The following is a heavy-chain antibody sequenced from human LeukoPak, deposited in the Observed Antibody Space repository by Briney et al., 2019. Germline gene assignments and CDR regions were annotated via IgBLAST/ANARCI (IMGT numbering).Heavy chain of an antibody. CDR2: INHSGST. V-gene: IGHV4-34*01. J-gene: IGHJ5*02. CDR1: GGSFSGYY. D-gene: IGHD2-15*01. CDR3: ARHLDIVVVVAATRSNWFDP. Sequence: TSETLSLTCAVYGGSFSGYYWSWIRQPPGKGLEWIGEINHSGSTNYNPPLKSRVTISVDTSKNQFSLKLSSVTAADTAVYYCARHLDIVVVVAATRSNWFDPWGQGTLVTVSS.